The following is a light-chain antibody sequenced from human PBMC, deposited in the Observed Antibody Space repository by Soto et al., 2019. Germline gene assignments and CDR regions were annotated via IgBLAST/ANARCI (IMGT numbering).Light chain of an antibody. CDR1: QSVLYSSNNKNY. CDR2: WAS. J-gene: IGKJ1*01. V-gene: IGKV4-1*01. CDR3: HQYSSNPHT. Sequence: DIVMTQSPDSLAVSLGERATINCKSSQSVLYSSNNKNYLAWYQQKQGQPPKLLIYWASTRESGVPDRFSGSGSGTDFTLTISSLQAEDVAVYYCHQYSSNPHTVGQGTKVESK.